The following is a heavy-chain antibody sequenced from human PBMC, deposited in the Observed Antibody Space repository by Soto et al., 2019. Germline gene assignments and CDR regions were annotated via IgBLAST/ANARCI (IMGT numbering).Heavy chain of an antibody. J-gene: IGHJ6*02. CDR3: ACIFSGGYGYGFYYYGMDV. Sequence: QLQLQESGPGLVKPSETLSLTCTVSGGSISSSSYYWGWIRQPTGKGLEWIGSIYYSGSTYYNPSLTSRVTISVDTSKNQFSLKLSSVTAADTAVYYCACIFSGGYGYGFYYYGMDVWGQGTTVTVSS. CDR1: GGSISSSSYY. CDR2: IYYSGST. D-gene: IGHD5-18*01. V-gene: IGHV4-39*01.